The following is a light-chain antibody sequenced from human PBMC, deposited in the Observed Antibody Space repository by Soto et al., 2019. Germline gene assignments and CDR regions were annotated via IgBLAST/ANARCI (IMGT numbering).Light chain of an antibody. V-gene: IGKV1-39*01. Sequence: DIQMTQSPSYLPASVGDRVTITCRASQSIGNYFNWYQQKPGKAPKLLIEGIYNLQGGVPSRFSGSGSGTDFTLTISSLQPEDFATYYCQQTYKTPLTFGGGTKVEIK. J-gene: IGKJ4*01. CDR3: QQTYKTPLT. CDR2: GIY. CDR1: QSIGNY.